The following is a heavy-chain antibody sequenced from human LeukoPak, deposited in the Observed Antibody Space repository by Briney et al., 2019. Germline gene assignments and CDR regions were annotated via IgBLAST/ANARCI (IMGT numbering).Heavy chain of an antibody. Sequence: GASVKVSCKTSGYTFSTYAIQWVRQAPGQRLERMGWINGGDGNTKFSQKFQGRVTIIRDTSASSSYMELSSLRSEDTAVYYCARSYIVVVPAVYFDYWGQGTLVTVSS. CDR3: ARSYIVVVPAVYFDY. CDR1: GYTFSTYA. CDR2: INGGDGNT. V-gene: IGHV1-3*01. D-gene: IGHD2-2*01. J-gene: IGHJ4*02.